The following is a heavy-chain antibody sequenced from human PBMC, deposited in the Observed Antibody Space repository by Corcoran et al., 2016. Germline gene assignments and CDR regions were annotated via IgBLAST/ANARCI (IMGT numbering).Heavy chain of an antibody. Sequence: QVQLQQWGAGLLKPSETLSLTCAVYGGSFSGYYWSWIRQPPGKGLEWIGQISHSGYTKYNPSLKSRVTISGDTSKNQFSLKLSSVTTADTAVYYCARQGGWYFDLWGRDTLVTVSS. D-gene: IGHD3-16*01. CDR3: ARQGGWYFDL. J-gene: IGHJ2*01. CDR1: GGSFSGYY. V-gene: IGHV4-34*01. CDR2: ISHSGYT.